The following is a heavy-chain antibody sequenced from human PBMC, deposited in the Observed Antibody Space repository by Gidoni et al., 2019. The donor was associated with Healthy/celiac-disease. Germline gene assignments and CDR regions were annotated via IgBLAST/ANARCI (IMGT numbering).Heavy chain of an antibody. J-gene: IGHJ5*02. D-gene: IGHD2-2*01. Sequence: EVQLVQSGAAVKKPGESLKISCKGSGSSFTSYWIGWVRQMPGKGLEWMGIIYPGDSDTRYSPSFQGQVTISADKSISTAYLQWSSLKASDTAMYYCARLQGGYCSSTSCYSGWFDPWGQGTLVTVSS. CDR2: IYPGDSDT. CDR1: GSSFTSYW. V-gene: IGHV5-51*03. CDR3: ARLQGGYCSSTSCYSGWFDP.